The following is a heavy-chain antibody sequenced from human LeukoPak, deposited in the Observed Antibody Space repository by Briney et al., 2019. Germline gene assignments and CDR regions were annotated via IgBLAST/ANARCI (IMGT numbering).Heavy chain of an antibody. Sequence: GGSLRLSCAASGFIFSTYGMHWVRQAPGKGLEWVAVISLDGNCKYYADTVKGRFTISRDNSKNTLYLEMNSLRAEDTAVYYCAKDAYGGNAESWFDSWGQGTQVFVSS. V-gene: IGHV3-30*18. CDR1: GFIFSTYG. CDR2: ISLDGNCK. CDR3: AKDAYGGNAESWFDS. J-gene: IGHJ5*01. D-gene: IGHD4-23*01.